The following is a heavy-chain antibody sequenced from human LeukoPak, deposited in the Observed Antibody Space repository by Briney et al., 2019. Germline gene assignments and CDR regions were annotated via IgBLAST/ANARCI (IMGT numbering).Heavy chain of an antibody. Sequence: ASVKVSCKASGYTFTGYYMHWVRQAPGQGLELMGWINPNIGGTNYAQKFQGRVTMTRDTSISTAYMELSRLRSDNTAVYYCARVDRPHGAADAYDYWGQGTLVTVSS. CDR1: GYTFTGYY. J-gene: IGHJ4*02. D-gene: IGHD6-13*01. CDR3: ARVDRPHGAADAYDY. V-gene: IGHV1-2*02. CDR2: INPNIGGT.